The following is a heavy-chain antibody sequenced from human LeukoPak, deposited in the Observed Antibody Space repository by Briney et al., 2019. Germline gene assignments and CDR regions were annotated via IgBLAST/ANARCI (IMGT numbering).Heavy chain of an antibody. Sequence: GRSLRLSCAASGFTFNDYAMHWVRQAPGKGLEWVSGISWSSGSIGYADSVKGRFTISRDNAKSSLYLQMNSLRAEDMALYYCAKDTVGATFADAFDIWGRGTMVTVSS. CDR2: ISWSSGSI. J-gene: IGHJ3*02. CDR3: AKDTVGATFADAFDI. D-gene: IGHD1-26*01. V-gene: IGHV3-9*03. CDR1: GFTFNDYA.